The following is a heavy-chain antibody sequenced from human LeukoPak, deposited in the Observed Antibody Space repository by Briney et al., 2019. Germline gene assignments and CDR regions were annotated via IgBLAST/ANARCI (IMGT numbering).Heavy chain of an antibody. V-gene: IGHV1-2*02. CDR2: INPYSGGT. CDR3: ASPLMTYCGGDCYQIDY. CDR1: GYTFTGYY. D-gene: IGHD2-21*02. J-gene: IGHJ4*02. Sequence: ASVKVSCKASGYTFTGYYMHWVRQAPGQGLEWMGWINPYSGGTNYAQKFQGRVTMTRDTSISTAYMELSRLRSDDTAVYYCASPLMTYCGGDCYQIDYWGQGTLVTVSS.